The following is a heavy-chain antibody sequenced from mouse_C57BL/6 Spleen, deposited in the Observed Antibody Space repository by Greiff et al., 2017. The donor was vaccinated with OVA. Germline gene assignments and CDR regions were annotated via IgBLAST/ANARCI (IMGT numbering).Heavy chain of an antibody. Sequence: EVNVVESGGGLVKPGGSLKLSCAASGFTFSSYTMSWVRQTPEKRLEWVATISGGGGNTYYPDSVKGRFTISRDNAKNTLYLQMSSLRSEDTALYYCARHALPYYFDYWGQGTTLTVSS. V-gene: IGHV5-9*01. CDR1: GFTFSSYT. CDR2: ISGGGGNT. D-gene: IGHD5-5*01. J-gene: IGHJ2*01. CDR3: ARHALPYYFDY.